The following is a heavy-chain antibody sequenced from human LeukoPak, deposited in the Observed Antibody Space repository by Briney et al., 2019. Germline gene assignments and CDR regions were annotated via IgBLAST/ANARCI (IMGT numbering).Heavy chain of an antibody. Sequence: GGSLRLSCAASGFTFSSYAMSWVRQAPGKGLEWVSAISGSGGSTYYADSVKGRFTISRDNSENTLYLQMNSLRAEDTAVYYCARAKSVEMAPGYWGQGTLVTVSS. J-gene: IGHJ4*02. D-gene: IGHD5-24*01. CDR2: ISGSGGST. CDR3: ARAKSVEMAPGY. V-gene: IGHV3-23*01. CDR1: GFTFSSYA.